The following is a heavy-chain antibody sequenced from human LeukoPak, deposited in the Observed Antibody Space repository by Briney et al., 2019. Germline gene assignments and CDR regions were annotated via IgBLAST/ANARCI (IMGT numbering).Heavy chain of an antibody. V-gene: IGHV4-59*08. CDR1: GGSISSYY. J-gene: IGHJ4*02. CDR2: IYYSGST. Sequence: SETLSLTCTVSGGSISSYYWSWIRQPPGKGLEWIGYIYYSGSTNYNPSLKSRVTISVDTSKNQFSLKLSSVTAADTAVYYCARAPLMAPFDYWGQGTQVTVSS. CDR3: ARAPLMAPFDY. D-gene: IGHD3-10*01.